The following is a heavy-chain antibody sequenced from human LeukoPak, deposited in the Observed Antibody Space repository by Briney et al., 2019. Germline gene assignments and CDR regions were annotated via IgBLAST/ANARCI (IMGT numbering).Heavy chain of an antibody. CDR1: GFTFSSYS. J-gene: IGHJ4*02. Sequence: PGGSLRLSCAASGFTFSSYSMSWVRQAPGKGLEWVSSISSSSYIYYADSVKGRFTISRDNAKNSLYLQMNSLRAEDTAVYYCARGRTGIAAAGQHFDYWGQGTLVTVSS. V-gene: IGHV3-21*01. D-gene: IGHD6-13*01. CDR2: ISSSSYI. CDR3: ARGRTGIAAAGQHFDY.